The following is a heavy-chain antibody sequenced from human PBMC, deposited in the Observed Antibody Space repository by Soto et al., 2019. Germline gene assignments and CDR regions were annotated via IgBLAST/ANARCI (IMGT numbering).Heavy chain of an antibody. CDR3: ARAGSRRYQLKNWFDT. Sequence: ASVKVSCKASGYTFTGYYMHWVRQAPGQGLEWMGWINPNSGGTNYAQKFQGRVTMTRDTSISTAYMELSRLRSDDTAVYYCARAGSRRYQLKNWFDTWGQGTLVTVSS. CDR2: INPNSGGT. D-gene: IGHD2-2*01. V-gene: IGHV1-2*02. J-gene: IGHJ5*02. CDR1: GYTFTGYY.